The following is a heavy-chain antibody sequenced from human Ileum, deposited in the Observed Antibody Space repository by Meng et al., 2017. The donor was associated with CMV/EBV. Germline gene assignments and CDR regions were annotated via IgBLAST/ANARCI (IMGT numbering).Heavy chain of an antibody. CDR1: GFTFNNHG. Sequence: QGQVAESGGGGVLAAGVRRLTCGAYGFTFNNHGLDWVRQAPGNGLDGVSFFRYHGRITYNVDSVKSRYSISRGKSSNTIYVEMNSLRHEDAAVYFCAKDVSGSGLWGQGTLVTVSS. J-gene: IGHJ4*02. CDR2: FRYHGRIT. V-gene: IGHV3-30*02. CDR3: AKDVSGSGL. D-gene: IGHD3-10*01.